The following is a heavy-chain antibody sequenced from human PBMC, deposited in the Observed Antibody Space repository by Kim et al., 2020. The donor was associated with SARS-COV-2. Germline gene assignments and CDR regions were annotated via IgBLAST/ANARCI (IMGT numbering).Heavy chain of an antibody. Sequence: GGSLRLSCAASGFTFSSYSMNWVRQAPGKGLEWVSYISSSSSYIYYVDSVKGRFTISRDNAKNSVYLQMNSLRAEDTAVYYCARDGYDILTGYEYYYYGMDVWGQGATVTVSS. CDR2: ISSSSSYI. D-gene: IGHD3-9*01. V-gene: IGHV3-21*01. J-gene: IGHJ6*02. CDR1: GFTFSSYS. CDR3: ARDGYDILTGYEYYYYGMDV.